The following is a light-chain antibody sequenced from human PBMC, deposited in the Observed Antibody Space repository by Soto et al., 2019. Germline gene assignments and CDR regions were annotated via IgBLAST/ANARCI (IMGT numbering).Light chain of an antibody. Sequence: DIQMTQSPSTLSASVGDRVTITCRASQSISSWLAWYQQKPGKAPKLLIYDASSLESGVPSRFSDSGSGTEFTLTISRLQPGDFATYYCQQYNSYILTFGPGTKVDIK. CDR3: QQYNSYILT. J-gene: IGKJ3*01. V-gene: IGKV1-5*01. CDR1: QSISSW. CDR2: DAS.